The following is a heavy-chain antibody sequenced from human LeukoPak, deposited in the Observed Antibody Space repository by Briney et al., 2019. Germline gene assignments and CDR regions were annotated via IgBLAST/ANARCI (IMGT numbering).Heavy chain of an antibody. Sequence: SETLSLTCTVSGGSISSYVLIWVRQPAGKGLEWIGRIFSSGTTNYNPSLKSRVPMSVDTSKNQFYLKLSSVTAADTAVYYCARDRGSDGSDQLDPWGQGTLVTVSS. CDR1: GGSISSYV. J-gene: IGHJ5*02. CDR3: ARDRGSDGSDQLDP. D-gene: IGHD3-10*01. V-gene: IGHV4-4*07. CDR2: IFSSGTT.